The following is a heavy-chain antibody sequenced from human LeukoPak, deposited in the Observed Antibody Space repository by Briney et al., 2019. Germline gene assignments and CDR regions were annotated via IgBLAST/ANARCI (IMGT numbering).Heavy chain of an antibody. J-gene: IGHJ4*02. CDR1: GDSVSSNSAA. CDR3: AREKLAEYSSSSDDGIDY. V-gene: IGHV6-1*01. CDR2: TYYRSRWYN. D-gene: IGHD6-6*01. Sequence: SQTLSLTCAISGDSVSSNSAAWNWIRQSPSRGLEWLGRTYYRSRWYNDYAVSVKGRITINPDTSKNQFSLQLNSVTPEDTAVYYCAREKLAEYSSSSDDGIDYWGQGTLVTVSS.